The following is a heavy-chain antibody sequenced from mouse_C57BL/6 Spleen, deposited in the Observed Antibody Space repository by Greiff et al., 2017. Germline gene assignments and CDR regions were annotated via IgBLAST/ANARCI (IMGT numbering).Heavy chain of an antibody. D-gene: IGHD2-3*01. CDR1: GYTFTDYE. V-gene: IGHV1-15*01. J-gene: IGHJ4*01. CDR2: IDPETGGT. Sequence: QVQLQQSGAGLVRPGASVTLSCKASGYTFTDYEMHWVKQTPVHGLEWIGAIDPETGGTAYNQKFKGKAILSADKSYSNAYMELRSLTSEDSAVYYCTKDGYYAMDYWGQGTAVTVSA. CDR3: TKDGYYAMDY.